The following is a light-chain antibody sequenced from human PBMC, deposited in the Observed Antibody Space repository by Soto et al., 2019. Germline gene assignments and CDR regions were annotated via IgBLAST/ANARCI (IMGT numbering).Light chain of an antibody. CDR3: QQYSIFSLT. V-gene: IGKV1-5*03. CDR2: KAS. J-gene: IGKJ4*01. CDR1: QSISSW. Sequence: DIQMTQSPSTVSASVGDRVTITCRASQSISSWLACYQQKPGKAPKLLIQKASSFESGVPSRFSGIGSGPEFTLSIRSLQPDDFATYYCQQYSIFSLTFVGGTKVEIK.